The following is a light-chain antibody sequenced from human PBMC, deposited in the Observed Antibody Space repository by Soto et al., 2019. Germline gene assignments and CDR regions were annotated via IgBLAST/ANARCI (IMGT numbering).Light chain of an antibody. CDR1: QGIRSY. Sequence: DIEMTQSPSTLSASLGDRVTITCRVSQGIRSYLNWYQQKPGKAPKLLIFAASSLQSGVPSRFSGSRSGPDFTFTISSLQPEDFETYYCQQSYSSPPTFGQGTKVDIK. J-gene: IGKJ1*01. V-gene: IGKV1-39*01. CDR2: AAS. CDR3: QQSYSSPPT.